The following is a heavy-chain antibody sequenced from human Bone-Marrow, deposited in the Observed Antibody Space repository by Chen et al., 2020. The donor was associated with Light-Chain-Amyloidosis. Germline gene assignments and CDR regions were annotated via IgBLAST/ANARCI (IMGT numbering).Heavy chain of an antibody. D-gene: IGHD3-10*01. CDR2: IRYDGSNK. Sequence: GGGVVQPGGSLRLSCAASGFTFSSYGMHWVRQAPGKGLEWVAFIRYDGSNKYYADSVKGRFTISRDNSKNTLYLQMNSRRAEDTAVYYCAKEPSRHMVRGEPELDYWGQGTLVTVSS. CDR3: AKEPSRHMVRGEPELDY. V-gene: IGHV3-30*02. CDR1: GFTFSSYG. J-gene: IGHJ4*02.